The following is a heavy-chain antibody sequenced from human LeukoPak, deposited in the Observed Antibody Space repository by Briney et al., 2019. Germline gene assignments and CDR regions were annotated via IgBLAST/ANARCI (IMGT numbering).Heavy chain of an antibody. CDR2: INPNSGGT. Sequence: GASVKVSSKASGYTFTIYYMHWVRQAPGQGLEWMGWINPNSGGTNYAQKLQGRVTMTRDTSISTAYMELSRLRSDDTAVYYCALGEVTESAFDIWGQGTMVTVSS. CDR3: ALGEVTESAFDI. V-gene: IGHV1-2*02. CDR1: GYTFTIYY. D-gene: IGHD1-14*01. J-gene: IGHJ3*02.